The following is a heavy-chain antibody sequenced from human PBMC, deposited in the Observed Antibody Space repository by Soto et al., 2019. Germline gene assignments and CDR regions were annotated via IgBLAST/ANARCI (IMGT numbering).Heavy chain of an antibody. Sequence: QVQLVQSGAEVREPGASVKVSCKASGYTFVSYGISWVRQAPGQGLEWMGWISPYNGNTNYAQKFQGSVTMTTDTSTSTVYMELRSLRSDDTAVYYCSRDAQKWLVAAFEIWGQGTMVTVSS. J-gene: IGHJ3*02. D-gene: IGHD6-19*01. V-gene: IGHV1-18*01. CDR3: SRDAQKWLVAAFEI. CDR1: GYTFVSYG. CDR2: ISPYNGNT.